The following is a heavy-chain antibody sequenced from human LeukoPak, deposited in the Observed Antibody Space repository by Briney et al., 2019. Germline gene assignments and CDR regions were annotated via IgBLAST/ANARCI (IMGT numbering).Heavy chain of an antibody. CDR3: ARPGHYDYVWGSYRYTGFDY. CDR2: INHSGST. D-gene: IGHD3-16*02. V-gene: IGHV4-34*01. J-gene: IGHJ4*02. Sequence: PSETLSLTCAVYIGSFSGYYWSWIRQPPGKGLEWIGEINHSGSTNYNPSLKSRVTISVDTSKNQFSLKLSSVTAADTAVYYCARPGHYDYVWGSYRYTGFDYWGQGTLVTVSS. CDR1: IGSFSGYY.